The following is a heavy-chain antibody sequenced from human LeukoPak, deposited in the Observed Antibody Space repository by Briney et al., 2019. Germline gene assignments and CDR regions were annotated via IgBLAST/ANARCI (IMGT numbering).Heavy chain of an antibody. D-gene: IGHD3-3*01. J-gene: IGHJ4*02. V-gene: IGHV1-69*13. CDR3: ARVEGPSIFGVVDY. CDR2: IIPIFGTA. Sequence: ASVKVSCKASGGTFSSYAISWVRQAPGQGLEWMGGIIPIFGTANYAQKFQGRVTITADESTSTAYMELSSLRSEDTAVYFCARVEGPSIFGVVDYWGPGTLVTVSS. CDR1: GGTFSSYA.